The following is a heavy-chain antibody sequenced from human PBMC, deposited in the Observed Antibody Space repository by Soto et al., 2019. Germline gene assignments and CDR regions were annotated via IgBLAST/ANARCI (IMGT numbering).Heavy chain of an antibody. CDR3: ARGVSAGVDY. V-gene: IGHV1-8*01. Sequence: QVQLVQSGAEVREPGASVKVSCKASGYSFTSLDINWVRQTAGQGLEWMGWMQPSTGRTGYAQKFQGRVTMTRDTSINTAYMALTTLTSVDTASYYCARGVSAGVDYWGQGTLVTVSS. D-gene: IGHD1-26*01. J-gene: IGHJ4*02. CDR2: MQPSTGRT. CDR1: GYSFTSLD.